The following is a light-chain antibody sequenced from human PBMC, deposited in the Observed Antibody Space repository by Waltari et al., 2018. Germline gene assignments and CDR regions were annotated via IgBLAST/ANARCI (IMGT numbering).Light chain of an antibody. Sequence: QSALTQHRSVSGSPGQSVTISCTGTSSDVGGYNYVSWYQHLPGKAPKLIIYDVTKWPSGVPDRFSGSKSGNTASLTISGLLGEDEADYYCCSYGGSSWVFGGGTKLTVL. CDR2: DVT. V-gene: IGLV2-11*01. J-gene: IGLJ3*02. CDR1: SSDVGGYNY. CDR3: CSYGGSSWV.